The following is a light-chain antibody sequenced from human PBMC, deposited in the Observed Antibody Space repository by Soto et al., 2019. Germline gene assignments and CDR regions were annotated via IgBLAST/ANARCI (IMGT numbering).Light chain of an antibody. CDR1: QSISSW. CDR2: RAS. Sequence: DIQMTQSPSTLSASVGDRITITCRASQSISSWLAWYQQKPGKAPKFLISRASTLESGVPSRFSGSGSGTEFPPTIRSLQPDDFATYYCLHYSSYPLSFGGGTKVESK. V-gene: IGKV1-5*03. J-gene: IGKJ4*01. CDR3: LHYSSYPLS.